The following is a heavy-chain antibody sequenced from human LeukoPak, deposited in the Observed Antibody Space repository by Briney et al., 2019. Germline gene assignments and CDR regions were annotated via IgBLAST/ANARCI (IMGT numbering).Heavy chain of an antibody. V-gene: IGHV3-74*01. CDR1: GFSFSTYW. D-gene: IGHD4-17*01. Sequence: GGSLRLSCAASGFSFSTYWMSWVRQAPGKGLVWVSRINSDGSSTSYADSVKGRFTISRDNAKNTLYLQMNSLRAEDTAVYYCARGGYGDYVRPYYFDYWGQGTLVTVSS. J-gene: IGHJ4*02. CDR3: ARGGYGDYVRPYYFDY. CDR2: INSDGSST.